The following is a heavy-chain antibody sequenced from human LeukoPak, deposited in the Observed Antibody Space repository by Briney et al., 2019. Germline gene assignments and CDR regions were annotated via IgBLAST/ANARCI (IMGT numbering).Heavy chain of an antibody. CDR1: GGSINNYY. J-gene: IGHJ5*02. Sequence: SETLSLTCTVSGGSINNYYWYWMRQPPGKGLECIGYTYYSGNTNYNPSLKGRVSISVDTSKNQFSLKLSSVTAADTAVYYCAKGGPEASAGLSWFDPWGQGTLVTVSS. D-gene: IGHD1-14*01. V-gene: IGHV4-59*01. CDR3: AKGGPEASAGLSWFDP. CDR2: TYYSGNT.